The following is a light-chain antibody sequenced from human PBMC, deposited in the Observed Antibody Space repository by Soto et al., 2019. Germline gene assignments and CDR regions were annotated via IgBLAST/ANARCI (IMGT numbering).Light chain of an antibody. CDR1: SSDVGGYNY. CDR3: CSYTSNSTLGV. Sequence: QSVLTQPASVSGSPGQSITISCTGTSSDVGGYNYVSWYQQHPGKAPKLMIYDVSNRPSGVSNRFSGSKSGNTASLTISGLQAEDEADYYCCSYTSNSTLGVFGGGTKLTVL. V-gene: IGLV2-14*01. J-gene: IGLJ2*01. CDR2: DVS.